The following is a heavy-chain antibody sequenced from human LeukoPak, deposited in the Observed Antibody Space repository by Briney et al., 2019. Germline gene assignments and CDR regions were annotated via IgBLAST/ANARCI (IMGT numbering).Heavy chain of an antibody. CDR2: INHSGST. Sequence: PSETLSLTCAVYGGSFSGYYWSWIRQPPGKGLEWIGEINHSGSTNYNPSLKSRVTISVDTSKNQFSLKLSSVTAADTAVYYCARGRRWFGEHFDYWGQGTLVTVSS. J-gene: IGHJ4*02. CDR3: ARGRRWFGEHFDY. CDR1: GGSFSGYY. D-gene: IGHD3-10*01. V-gene: IGHV4-34*01.